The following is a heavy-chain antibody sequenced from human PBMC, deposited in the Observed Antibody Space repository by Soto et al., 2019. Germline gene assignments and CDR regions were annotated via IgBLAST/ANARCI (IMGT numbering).Heavy chain of an antibody. V-gene: IGHV1-69*13. CDR3: ARDTLTSMVIAAAGTHGMDV. CDR2: IIPIFGTA. J-gene: IGHJ6*02. CDR1: GYTFTSYA. D-gene: IGHD6-13*01. Sequence: ASVKVSCKASGYTFTSYAISWVRQAPGQGLEWMGGIIPIFGTANYAQKFQGRVTITADESTSTAYMELSSLRSEDTAVYYCARDTLTSMVIAAAGTHGMDVWGQGTTVTVS.